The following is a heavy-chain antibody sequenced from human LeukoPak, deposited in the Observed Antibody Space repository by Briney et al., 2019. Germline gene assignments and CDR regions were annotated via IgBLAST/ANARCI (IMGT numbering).Heavy chain of an antibody. Sequence: ASVKVSCKASVYTFTGYYMHWVRQAPGQGLEWMGWIKPNSGGTNYAQKFQGRVTMTRDTSISTAYMELSRLRSDDTAVYYCARDLGGEFDPWGQGTLVTVSS. J-gene: IGHJ5*02. V-gene: IGHV1-2*02. D-gene: IGHD3-10*01. CDR2: IKPNSGGT. CDR1: VYTFTGYY. CDR3: ARDLGGEFDP.